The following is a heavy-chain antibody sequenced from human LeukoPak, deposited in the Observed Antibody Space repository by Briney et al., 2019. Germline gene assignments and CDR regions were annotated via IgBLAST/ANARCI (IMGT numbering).Heavy chain of an antibody. CDR2: INHSGST. Sequence: SETLSLTCSVSGESFTGYYWTWIRQPPGKGLEWIGEINHSGSTNYNPSLKSRVTISVDTSKNQFSLKLSSVTAADTAVYYCARWNGSGSYYDYWGQGTLVTVSS. D-gene: IGHD3-10*01. V-gene: IGHV4-34*01. CDR3: ARWNGSGSYYDY. CDR1: GESFTGYY. J-gene: IGHJ4*02.